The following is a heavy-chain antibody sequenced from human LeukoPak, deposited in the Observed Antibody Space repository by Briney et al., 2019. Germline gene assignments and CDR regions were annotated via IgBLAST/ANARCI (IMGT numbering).Heavy chain of an antibody. CDR2: ISDRGST. D-gene: IGHD6-6*01. J-gene: IGHJ4*02. CDR3: ARLPGASRPRYYFDY. CDR1: GSSINSGYY. Sequence: PSETLFLTCIVSGSSINSGYYWGWIRPPPGKGLEWIGTISDRGSTYNNPSLKSRVTISVDTSKNQLSLKLTSVTAADTAVYYCARLPGASRPRYYFDYWGQGTLVTVSS. V-gene: IGHV4-38-2*02.